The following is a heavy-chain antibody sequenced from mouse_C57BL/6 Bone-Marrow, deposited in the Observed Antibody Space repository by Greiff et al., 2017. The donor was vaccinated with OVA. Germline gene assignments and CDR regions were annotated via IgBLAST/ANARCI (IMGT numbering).Heavy chain of an antibody. J-gene: IGHJ1*03. D-gene: IGHD4-1*01. V-gene: IGHV1-9*01. CDR1: GYTFTGYW. CDR3: ARGWDGWYFDV. Sequence: QVQLQQSGAELMKPGASVKLSCKATGYTFTGYWIAWVQQSPGHGLEWIGAILPGSGCPYYPEKFKGKATFTADTSSNTAYMQLSSLTTEDSAIDNCARGWDGWYFDVWGTGTTVTVSS. CDR2: ILPGSGCP.